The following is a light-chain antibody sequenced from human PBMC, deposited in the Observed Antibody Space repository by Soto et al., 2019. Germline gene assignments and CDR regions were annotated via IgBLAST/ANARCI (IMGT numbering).Light chain of an antibody. CDR1: QSIDNWY. V-gene: IGKV3-20*01. CDR3: QQYFAASWT. J-gene: IGKJ1*01. CDR2: ATS. Sequence: EIVLTQSPGPRSSSKEERETLSSRDSQSIDNWYFAWYQHKPGQAPRLLIYATSSRATGIPDRFGGSGSGTDFTLTINRLEPEDFAVYYCQQYFAASWTFGQGTKV.